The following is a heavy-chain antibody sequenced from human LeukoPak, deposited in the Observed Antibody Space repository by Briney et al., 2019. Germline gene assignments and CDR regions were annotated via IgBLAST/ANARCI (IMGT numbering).Heavy chain of an antibody. CDR2: IYPSGNT. J-gene: IGHJ6*03. D-gene: IGHD3-10*01. CDR3: AREDSGSYYNYYYFYMDV. V-gene: IGHV4-4*07. Sequence: SETLSLTCTVSGGSISSYFWSWVRQPAGKGLEWIGRIYPSGNTNYNPSLKSRVTLSVDTSKTQFSLRLSSVTAADTAVYYCAREDSGSYYNYYYFYMDVWGKGTTVTISS. CDR1: GGSISSYF.